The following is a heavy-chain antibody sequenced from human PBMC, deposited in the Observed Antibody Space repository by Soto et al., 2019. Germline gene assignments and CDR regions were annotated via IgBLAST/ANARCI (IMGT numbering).Heavy chain of an antibody. V-gene: IGHV4-39*07. D-gene: IGHD3-3*01. Sequence: SETLSLTCIVSGDSISSPTFYWGWIRQPPGKGLEWIANVHYSGKTYCSPSLKSRVTISVDTSKKQFSLNLNSVTAEDTAVYYCARMEDYYGMGVWGQGTTVTVSS. J-gene: IGHJ6*02. CDR2: VHYSGKT. CDR3: ARMEDYYGMGV. CDR1: GDSISSPTFY.